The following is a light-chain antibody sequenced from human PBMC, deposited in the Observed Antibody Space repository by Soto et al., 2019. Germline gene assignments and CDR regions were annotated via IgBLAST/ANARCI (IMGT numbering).Light chain of an antibody. V-gene: IGKV3-15*01. CDR2: GAS. CDR3: QQYHKWPLT. J-gene: IGKJ4*01. Sequence: EIVMTQSLATLSVSPGERATLSCRASQSISSNLAWYQQKPGQAPRLLIYGASTRATGIPATFSGSGSGTEFILTISSLQSEDFAVYYCQQYHKWPLTFGGGTKVDIK. CDR1: QSISSN.